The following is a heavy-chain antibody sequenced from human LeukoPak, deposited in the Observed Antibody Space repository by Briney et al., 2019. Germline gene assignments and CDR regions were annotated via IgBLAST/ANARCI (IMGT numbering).Heavy chain of an antibody. CDR3: ARDEIPTFRYYYDSSGYYYC. D-gene: IGHD3-22*01. CDR1: GYTFTGYY. J-gene: IGHJ4*02. CDR2: INPNSGGT. Sequence: SVKVSCKASGYTFTGYYMHWVRQAPGQGLEWMGWINPNSGGTNYAQKFQGRVTMTRDTSISTAYMELSRLRSDDTAVYYCARDEIPTFRYYYDSSGYYYCWGQGTLVTVSS. V-gene: IGHV1-2*02.